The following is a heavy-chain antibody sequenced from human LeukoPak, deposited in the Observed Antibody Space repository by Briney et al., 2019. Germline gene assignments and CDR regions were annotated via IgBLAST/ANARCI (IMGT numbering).Heavy chain of an antibody. Sequence: PGGSLRLSCAASGFTFIDFYMSWFRQAPGKGLEGVSYISDSGSAISYADSVKGRFTISRDNAKTSLYLQMNSLRVEDTAVYYCARGPRYNWNSNYFPFDYWGQGTLVTVSS. CDR2: ISDSGSAI. J-gene: IGHJ4*02. D-gene: IGHD1-7*01. CDR3: ARGPRYNWNSNYFPFDY. CDR1: GFTFIDFY. V-gene: IGHV3-11*04.